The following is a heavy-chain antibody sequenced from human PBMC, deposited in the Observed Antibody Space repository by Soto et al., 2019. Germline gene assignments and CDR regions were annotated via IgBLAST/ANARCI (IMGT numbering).Heavy chain of an antibody. V-gene: IGHV1-69*01. J-gene: IGHJ6*02. Sequence: QVQLVQSGAEVKKPGSSVKVSCKASGGTFSSYAISWVRQAPGQGLEWMGGIIPIFGTANYAQKFQGRVTITAYESTSTAYMELSSLRSEDTAVYYCARETSDCSGGSCYYYHYGMDVWGQGTTVTVSS. D-gene: IGHD2-15*01. CDR3: ARETSDCSGGSCYYYHYGMDV. CDR1: GGTFSSYA. CDR2: IIPIFGTA.